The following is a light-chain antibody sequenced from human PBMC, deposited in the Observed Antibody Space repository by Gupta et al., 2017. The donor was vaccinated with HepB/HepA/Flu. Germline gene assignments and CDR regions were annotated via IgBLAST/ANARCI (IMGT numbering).Light chain of an antibody. CDR1: QSISYW. CDR3: QQCYSFSPT. Sequence: VHWIAPFPSFLSASTGDRVTISCRISQSISYWLAWYQQKPGKAPELLIYAASTLQRGVPSRFSGSGSGTEFTLTISCLQPEDFATYYCQQCYSFSPTFGRGTKVEIK. CDR2: AAS. V-gene: IGKV1D-8*01. J-gene: IGKJ4*01.